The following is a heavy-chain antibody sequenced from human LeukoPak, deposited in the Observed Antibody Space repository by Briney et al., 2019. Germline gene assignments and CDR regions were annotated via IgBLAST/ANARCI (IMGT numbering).Heavy chain of an antibody. CDR2: FRSSGRDI. J-gene: IGHJ1*01. V-gene: IGHV3-21*01. Sequence: GSLRLSCEVSGFTLSSYSMTWVRQAPGKGLEWVSSFRSSGRDIIYGDSVRGRFTIARDVAKNSLYLQMNSLRAEDTAVYYCARGPGIAVAPLQHWGQGTLVTVSS. CDR1: GFTLSSYS. D-gene: IGHD6-19*01. CDR3: ARGPGIAVAPLQH.